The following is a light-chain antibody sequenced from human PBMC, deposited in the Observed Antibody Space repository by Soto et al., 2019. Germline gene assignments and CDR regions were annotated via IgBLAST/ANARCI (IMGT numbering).Light chain of an antibody. Sequence: DIQMTQSPSTLSASVGDRVTITCRASQSVSSWLAWYQQKPGRTPKLLIYDASSLESGVPSRFSGSGSGTEFTLTISSLQTDDFATYYCQQYNSYSPTFGQGTRLEI. CDR1: QSVSSW. J-gene: IGKJ5*01. CDR2: DAS. CDR3: QQYNSYSPT. V-gene: IGKV1-5*01.